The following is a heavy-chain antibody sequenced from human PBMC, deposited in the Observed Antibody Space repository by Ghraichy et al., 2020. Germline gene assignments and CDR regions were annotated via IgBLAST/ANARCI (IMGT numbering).Heavy chain of an antibody. CDR1: GGPVTSRGYS. J-gene: IGHJ6*02. D-gene: IGHD3-3*01. V-gene: IGHV4-30-2*01. CDR3: AVYDFWSSQYHYAMDV. CDR2: ISQSGTT. Sequence: SETLSLTCAVSGGPVTSRGYSWSWIRQPPGKGLEWIGFISQSGTTNYSPSLQSRVTISVDGSRNQVSLKVNSVTAADTALYYCAVYDFWSSQYHYAMDVWGQGTPVTVSS.